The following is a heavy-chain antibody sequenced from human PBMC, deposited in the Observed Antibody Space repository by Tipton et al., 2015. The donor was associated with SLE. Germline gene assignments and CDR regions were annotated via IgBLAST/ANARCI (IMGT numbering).Heavy chain of an antibody. Sequence: SGAEVKKHGESLKISCKGSGYSFTDYWFGWVRQMPGKGLEWMGIIYPDDSDARYSPSFEGQVTIPADKSISTAYLQWSSLKASDTAMYYCARHCGSSCDGFDYWGQGTLVTVTS. CDR1: GYSFTDYW. V-gene: IGHV5-51*01. CDR2: IYPDDSDA. CDR3: ARHCGSSCDGFDY. D-gene: IGHD2-15*01. J-gene: IGHJ4*02.